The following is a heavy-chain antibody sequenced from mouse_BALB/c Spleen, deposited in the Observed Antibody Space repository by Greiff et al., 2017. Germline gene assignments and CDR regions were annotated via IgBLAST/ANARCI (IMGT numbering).Heavy chain of an antibody. CDR3: ARARYYGFDY. D-gene: IGHD1-1*01. V-gene: IGHV5-17*02. CDR1: GFTFSSFG. CDR2: ISSGSSTI. Sequence: DVHLVESGGGLVQPGGSRKLSCAASGFTFSSFGMHWVRQAPEKGLEWVAYISSGSSTIYYADTVKGRFTISRDNPKNTLFLQMTSLRSEDTAMYYCARARYYGFDYWGQGTTLTVSS. J-gene: IGHJ2*01.